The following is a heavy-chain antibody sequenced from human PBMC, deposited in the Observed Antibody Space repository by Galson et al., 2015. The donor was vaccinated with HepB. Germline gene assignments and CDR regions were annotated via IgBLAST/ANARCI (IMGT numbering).Heavy chain of an antibody. J-gene: IGHJ6*03. CDR3: ARGYYYDSSGYPYDSNYYYYYMDV. V-gene: IGHV4-4*07. CDR2: IYTSGST. CDR1: GGSISSYY. Sequence: ETLSLTCTVSGGSISSYYWSWIRQPAGKGLEWIGRIYTSGSTNYNPSLKSRVTMSVDTSKNQFSLKLSSVTAADTAVYYCARGYYYDSSGYPYDSNYYYYYMDVWGKGTTVTVSS. D-gene: IGHD3-22*01.